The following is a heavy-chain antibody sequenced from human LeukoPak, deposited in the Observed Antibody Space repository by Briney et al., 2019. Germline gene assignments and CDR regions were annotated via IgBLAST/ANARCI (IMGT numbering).Heavy chain of an antibody. CDR2: INHSGST. Sequence: SETLSLTCAVYGGSFSGYYWSWIRQPPGKGLEWIGEINHSGSTNYNPSLKSRVTISVDTSKNQFSLKLSSVTAADTAVYYCATTTHYCSGGSCRNWFDPWGQGTLVTVSS. J-gene: IGHJ5*02. V-gene: IGHV4-34*01. CDR3: ATTTHYCSGGSCRNWFDP. CDR1: GGSFSGYY. D-gene: IGHD2-15*01.